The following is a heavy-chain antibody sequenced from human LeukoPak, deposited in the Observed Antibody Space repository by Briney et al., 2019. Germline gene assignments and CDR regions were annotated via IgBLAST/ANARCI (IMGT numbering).Heavy chain of an antibody. CDR1: GFTFSSYA. CDR2: ISGSGGST. Sequence: GGSLRLSCAASGFTFSSYAMSWVRQAPGKGLEWVSAISGSGGSTYYADSVKGRFTISRDNSKNTLYLQMNSLRAEDTAVYYCAKDLLRAVYYYGSGSYLIDYWGQGTLVTVSS. J-gene: IGHJ4*02. V-gene: IGHV3-23*01. CDR3: AKDLLRAVYYYGSGSYLIDY. D-gene: IGHD3-10*01.